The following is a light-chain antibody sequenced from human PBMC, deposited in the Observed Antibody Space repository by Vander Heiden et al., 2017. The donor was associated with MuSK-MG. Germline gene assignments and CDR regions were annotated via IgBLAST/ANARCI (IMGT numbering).Light chain of an antibody. CDR2: WAS. CDR1: QSVLYSSNNKNY. J-gene: IGKJ2*01. CDR3: QQYDSTPMYT. V-gene: IGKV4-1*01. Sequence: DIVMTQSPDSLAVSLGERATINCKSSQSVLYSSNNKNYLAWYKQKPGQPPKLLIYWASTRESGVPDRFSGSGSGTDFTLTISSLQAEDVAVYYCQQYDSTPMYTFGQGTKLEIK.